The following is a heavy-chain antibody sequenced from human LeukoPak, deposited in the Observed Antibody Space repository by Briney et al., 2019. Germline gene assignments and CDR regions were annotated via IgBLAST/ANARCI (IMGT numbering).Heavy chain of an antibody. J-gene: IGHJ4*02. CDR3: AKETTSSWGPSGSYHFDY. Sequence: GGSLRLSCSPSGFTFNSYCMHWVRQAPRKGLPGVAVISFDGCNKYYADSVKGRFTISRDNSKNTLYLQMNSLRAEDTTVYYCAKETTSSWGPSGSYHFDYWGQGTLVTVSS. CDR1: GFTFNSYC. V-gene: IGHV3-30*18. D-gene: IGHD1-26*01. CDR2: ISFDGCNK.